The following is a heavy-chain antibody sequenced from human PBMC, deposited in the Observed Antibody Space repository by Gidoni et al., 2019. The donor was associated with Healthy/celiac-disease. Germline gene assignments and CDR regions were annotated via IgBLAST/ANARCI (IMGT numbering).Heavy chain of an antibody. CDR1: TCGGYY. CDR2: IYYSGST. J-gene: IGHJ4*02. CDR3: ARGGGYDPDYFDY. D-gene: IGHD5-12*01. V-gene: IGHV4-31*02. Sequence: TCGGYYWSWIRQHPGKGLEWIGYIYYSGSTYYNPSLKSRVTISVDTSKNQFSLKLSSVTAADTAVYYCARGGGYDPDYFDYWGQGTLVTVSS.